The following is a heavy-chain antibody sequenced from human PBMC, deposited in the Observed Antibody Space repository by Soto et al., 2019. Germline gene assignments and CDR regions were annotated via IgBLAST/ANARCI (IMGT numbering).Heavy chain of an antibody. D-gene: IGHD5-12*01. Sequence: SVKVSCKASGGTFSSFGISWVRQAPGQGLEWMGGIIPVFGRPNYAQRFRGRLTITADESTNTSYMELIDLTSEDTAVYYCAREASGYDFWAQGTQVTVSS. CDR3: AREASGYDF. J-gene: IGHJ1*01. CDR1: GGTFSSFG. CDR2: IIPVFGRP. V-gene: IGHV1-69*13.